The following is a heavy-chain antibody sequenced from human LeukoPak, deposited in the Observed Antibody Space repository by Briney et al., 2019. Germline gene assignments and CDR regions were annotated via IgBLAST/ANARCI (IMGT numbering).Heavy chain of an antibody. D-gene: IGHD2-2*01. J-gene: IGHJ4*02. CDR1: GFTFSSYS. CDR2: ISSSSSYI. V-gene: IGHV3-21*01. Sequence: GGSLRLSCAASGFTFSSYSMNWVRQAPGKGLEWVSSISSSSSYIYYADSVKGRFTISRDNAKNSLYLQMNSLRAEDTAVYYCARDKGDGVPAAMYGYWGQGTLVTVSS. CDR3: ARDKGDGVPAAMYGY.